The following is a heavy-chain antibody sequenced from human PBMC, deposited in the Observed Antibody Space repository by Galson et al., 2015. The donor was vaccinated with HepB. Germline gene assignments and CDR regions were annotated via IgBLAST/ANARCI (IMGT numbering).Heavy chain of an antibody. CDR1: GDSVSSNSAA. D-gene: IGHD4-23*01. CDR3: ARGPFYGGRRDFDY. CDR2: TYYRSKWYN. V-gene: IGHV6-1*01. Sequence: CAISGDSVSSNSAAWNWIRQSPSRGLEWLGRTYYRSKWYNDYAVSVKSRITINPDTSKNQFSLQLNSVTPEDTAVYYCARGPFYGGRRDFDYWGQGTLVTVSS. J-gene: IGHJ4*02.